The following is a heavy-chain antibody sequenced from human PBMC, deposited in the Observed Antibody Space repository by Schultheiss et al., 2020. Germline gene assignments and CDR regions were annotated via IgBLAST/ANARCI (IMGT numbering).Heavy chain of an antibody. CDR1: GFTVSSNY. CDR3: ARAYYDFSPFYYYYMDV. D-gene: IGHD3-3*01. J-gene: IGHJ6*03. CDR2: IYSGGST. Sequence: GGSLRLSCAASGFTVSSNYMSWVRQAPGKGLEWVSVIYSGGSTYYADSVKGRFTIPRDNSKNTLYLQMNSLRAEDTAVYYCARAYYDFSPFYYYYMDVWGKGTTVTVSS. V-gene: IGHV3-66*01.